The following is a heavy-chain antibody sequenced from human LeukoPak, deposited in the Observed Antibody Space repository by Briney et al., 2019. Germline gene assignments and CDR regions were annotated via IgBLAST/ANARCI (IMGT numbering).Heavy chain of an antibody. Sequence: SETLSLTCAVYGGSFSGYYWSWIRQPPGKGLEWIGEINHSGSTNYNPSLKSRVTISVDTSKNQFSLKLSSVTAADTAVYYCARVPRGYCSSTSCRAFDYWGQGTLVTVSS. J-gene: IGHJ4*02. CDR1: GGSFSGYY. D-gene: IGHD2-2*01. V-gene: IGHV4-34*01. CDR3: ARVPRGYCSSTSCRAFDY. CDR2: INHSGST.